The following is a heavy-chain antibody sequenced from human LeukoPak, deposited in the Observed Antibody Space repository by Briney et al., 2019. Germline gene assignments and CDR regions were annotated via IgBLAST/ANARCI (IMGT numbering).Heavy chain of an antibody. CDR2: ISSSSSYI. CDR3: AKDRAYYYDSSGPNGYFDL. D-gene: IGHD3-22*01. CDR1: GFTFSSYS. J-gene: IGHJ2*01. Sequence: GGSLRLSCAASGFTFSSYSMNWVRQAPGKGLEWVSSISSSSSYIYYADSVKGRFTISRDNSKNTLYLQMNSLRAEDTAVYYCAKDRAYYYDSSGPNGYFDLWGRGTLVTVSS. V-gene: IGHV3-21*04.